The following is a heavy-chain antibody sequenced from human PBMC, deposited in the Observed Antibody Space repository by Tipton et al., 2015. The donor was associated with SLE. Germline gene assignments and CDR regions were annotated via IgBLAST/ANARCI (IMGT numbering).Heavy chain of an antibody. V-gene: IGHV3-48*03. D-gene: IGHD4-17*01. CDR1: GFTFSSYE. J-gene: IGHJ4*02. Sequence: SLRLSCAASGFTFSSYEMNWVRQAPGKGLEWVPYISSSGSTIYYADSVKGRFTISRDNAKNSLYLQMNSLRAEDTAVYYCAREGPTVTTPKDYFDYWGQGTLVTVSS. CDR3: AREGPTVTTPKDYFDY. CDR2: ISSSGSTI.